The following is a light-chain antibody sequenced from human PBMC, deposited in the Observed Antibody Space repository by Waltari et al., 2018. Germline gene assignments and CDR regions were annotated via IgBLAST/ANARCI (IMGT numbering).Light chain of an antibody. CDR2: AAS. V-gene: IGKV3-20*01. CDR3: QHYVRLPAT. Sequence: EIVLTQSPGTLSLSPGERATLSCRASQSVSRTLAWYQQKPGQAPSLLIYAASTRAPGIAVRFSGSGSGTDFSLTISRLEPEDFAVYYCQHYVRLPATFGQGTKVEIK. J-gene: IGKJ1*01. CDR1: QSVSRT.